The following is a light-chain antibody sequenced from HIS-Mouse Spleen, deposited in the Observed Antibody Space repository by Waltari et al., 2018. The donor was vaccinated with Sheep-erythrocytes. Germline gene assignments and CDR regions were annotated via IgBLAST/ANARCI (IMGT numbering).Light chain of an antibody. CDR1: SLRSYY. Sequence: SSELTQDPAVSVALGQTVRITCQGDSLRSYYASWYQQKPGQAPVLVIYGKNNRPSGIPDRVSGSSSGNTASLTITGAQAEDEADYYCNSRDSSGNVFGGGTKLTVL. V-gene: IGLV3-19*01. CDR2: GKN. CDR3: NSRDSSGNV. J-gene: IGLJ2*01.